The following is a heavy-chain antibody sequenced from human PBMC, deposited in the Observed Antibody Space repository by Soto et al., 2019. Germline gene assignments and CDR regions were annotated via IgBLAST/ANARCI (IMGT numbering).Heavy chain of an antibody. J-gene: IGHJ4*02. V-gene: IGHV3-23*01. CDR3: AKYKGVIHHLMFDC. D-gene: IGHD2-21*01. CDR1: GFAFSSFA. CDR2: ITDSGAST. Sequence: GGSLRLSCAASGFAFSSFAMSWVRQAPGKGLEWVSSITDSGASTFYADSVKGRLTTSRDNSKSTLYLQMNSLRAEDTAVYYCAKYKGVIHHLMFDCWGQGTLVTVSS.